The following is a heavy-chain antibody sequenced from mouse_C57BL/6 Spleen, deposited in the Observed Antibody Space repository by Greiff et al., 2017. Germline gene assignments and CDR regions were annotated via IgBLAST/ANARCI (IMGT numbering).Heavy chain of an antibody. J-gene: IGHJ1*03. D-gene: IGHD1-1*01. V-gene: IGHV14-1*01. CDR2: FDPEDGDT. CDR1: GFNIKDYY. Sequence: VQLKESGAELVRPGASVKLSCTASGFNIKDYYMNWVKQRHEQGLEWIGRFDPEDGDTEYAQKFQGKATMTADTSSNTAYLQLSSLTSADTAVYYCTSERYYCSSNPWYFDFWGTGTTVTVSS. CDR3: TSERYYCSSNPWYFDF.